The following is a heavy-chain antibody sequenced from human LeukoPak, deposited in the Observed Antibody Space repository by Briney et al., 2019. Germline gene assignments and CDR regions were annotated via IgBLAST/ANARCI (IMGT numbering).Heavy chain of an antibody. V-gene: IGHV1-18*01. J-gene: IGHJ5*02. CDR2: VSTYNGNT. Sequence: GASVKVSCRGSGYNFDRYGVSWVRQAPGQGLEWMGWVSTYNGNTIYAQKIQGRVTMTTDTSTSTAYMELRSLRSDDTAVYYCARDRSSGTYYPNWFDPWGQGTLVTVSS. CDR1: GYNFDRYG. CDR3: ARDRSSGTYYPNWFDP. D-gene: IGHD3-10*01.